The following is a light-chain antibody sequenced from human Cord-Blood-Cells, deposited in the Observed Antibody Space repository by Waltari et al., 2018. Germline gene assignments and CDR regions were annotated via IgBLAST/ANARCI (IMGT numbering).Light chain of an antibody. CDR3: QQRYSTPYS. CDR1: QSIRSY. J-gene: IGKJ2*03. CDR2: AAS. Sequence: DIQITQSPSSLSASVGHRVTITCRASQSIRSYLNWYQQKPGKAPKLLIYAASSLQSGVPPRFSGSGSGTDFTLTISSLQPEDFATYYCQQRYSTPYSFGQGTKLEIK. V-gene: IGKV1-39*01.